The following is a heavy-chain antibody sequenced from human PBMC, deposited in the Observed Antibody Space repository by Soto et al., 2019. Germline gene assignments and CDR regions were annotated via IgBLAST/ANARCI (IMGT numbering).Heavy chain of an antibody. V-gene: IGHV3-21*01. CDR3: ARDQQQLVRGGYYYYYGLDV. CDR2: IGFSSNSV. CDR1: GFTFSGYN. D-gene: IGHD6-13*01. J-gene: IGHJ6*02. Sequence: GGSLRLSCAASGFTFSGYNMNWVRQAPGKGLEWVSSIGFSSNSVVYADSVKGRFTISRDNPKNSLYLQMSGLRAEDTAVYYCARDQQQLVRGGYYYYYGLDVWGQGTAVTVSS.